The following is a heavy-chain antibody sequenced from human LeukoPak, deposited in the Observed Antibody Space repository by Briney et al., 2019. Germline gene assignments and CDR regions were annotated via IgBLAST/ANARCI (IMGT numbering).Heavy chain of an antibody. CDR1: GFTFSSYS. D-gene: IGHD3-22*01. J-gene: IGHJ4*02. V-gene: IGHV3-48*02. Sequence: PGGSLRLSCAASGFTFSSYSMNWVRQAPGKGLEWVSYISSSSTIYYADSVKGRFTISRDNAKNSLYLQMNSLRDEDTAVYYCAREGTMITTFDYWGQGTLVTVSS. CDR2: ISSSSTI. CDR3: AREGTMITTFDY.